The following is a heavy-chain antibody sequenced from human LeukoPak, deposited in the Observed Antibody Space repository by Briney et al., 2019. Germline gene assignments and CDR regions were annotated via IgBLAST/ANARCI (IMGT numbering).Heavy chain of an antibody. CDR3: TKDYYNIMTGYLNYFDP. D-gene: IGHD3-9*01. CDR1: GYTFTSYT. V-gene: IGHV7-4-1*02. CDR2: ISTKTGNP. Sequence: ASVKVSCKASGYTFTSYTMNWVRQAPGQGLEWMGWISTKTGNPAYAQGFTGRFVFSLDTSVSTAYLQIIGLKPEDTAMYYCTKDYYNIMTGYLNYFDPWGQGTLVTVSS. J-gene: IGHJ5*02.